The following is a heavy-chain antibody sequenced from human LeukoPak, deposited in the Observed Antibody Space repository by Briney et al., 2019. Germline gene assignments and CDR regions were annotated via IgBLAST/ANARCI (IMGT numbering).Heavy chain of an antibody. V-gene: IGHV4-30-4*02. J-gene: IGHJ4*02. CDR2: IYYSGST. CDR3: ARVGPGGWSSY. Sequence: SETLSLTCTVSGGSISSGDYYWSWIRQPPGKGLEWIGYIYYSGSTYYNPSLKSRVTISVDTSKNQFSLKLRSVTAADTAVYYCARVGPGGWSSYWGQGTLVTVSS. D-gene: IGHD6-19*01. CDR1: GGSISSGDYY.